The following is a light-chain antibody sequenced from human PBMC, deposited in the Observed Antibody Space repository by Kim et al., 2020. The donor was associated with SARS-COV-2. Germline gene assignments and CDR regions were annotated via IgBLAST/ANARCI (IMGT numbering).Light chain of an antibody. V-gene: IGLV1-40*01. CDR1: SSNIGAGYD. CDR3: QSYDSSLSALYV. Sequence: VTISCTGSSSNIGAGYDVNWYQQLPGTAPKLLIYGNSNRPSGVPDRFSGSKSGTSASLAITGLQAEDEADYYCQSYDSSLSALYVFGTGTKVTVL. J-gene: IGLJ1*01. CDR2: GNS.